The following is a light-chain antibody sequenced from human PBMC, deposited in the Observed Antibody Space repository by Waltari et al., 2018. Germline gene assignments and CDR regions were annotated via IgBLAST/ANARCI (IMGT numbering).Light chain of an antibody. Sequence: EIIMTQSPATLSLSPGERATLSCRASQNVNSNLAWYQQKPGQAPRLLIYGASIRATGIPARFSGSGSGKQFTLTINSLQSEDSAVYFCQQHNDWPPWTFGQGTKVELK. CDR2: GAS. CDR3: QQHNDWPPWT. J-gene: IGKJ1*01. V-gene: IGKV3-15*01. CDR1: QNVNSN.